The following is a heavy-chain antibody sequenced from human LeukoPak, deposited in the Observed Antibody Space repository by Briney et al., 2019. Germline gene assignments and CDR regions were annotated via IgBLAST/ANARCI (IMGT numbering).Heavy chain of an antibody. Sequence: GGSLRLSCAASGFTFSSYDMHWVRQATGKGLEWVSAIGTAGDTYYPGSVKGRFTISRENAKNSLYLQMNSLRAGDTAVYYCARGSSTYDAFDIWGPGKMVTVSS. CDR3: ARGSSTYDAFDI. D-gene: IGHD6-13*01. CDR1: GFTFSSYD. V-gene: IGHV3-13*01. CDR2: IGTAGDT. J-gene: IGHJ3*02.